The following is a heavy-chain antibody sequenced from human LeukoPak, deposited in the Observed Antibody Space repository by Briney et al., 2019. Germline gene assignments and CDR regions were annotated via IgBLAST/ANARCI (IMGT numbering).Heavy chain of an antibody. CDR1: GFTFSSYA. CDR3: NTFKPGTMY. Sequence: PGGSLRLSCAASGFTFSSYAMSWVRQAPGKGLEWVSAISGSGGSTYHADSVKGRFTISRDNSKNTLYLQMNSLKTEDTAVYYCNTFKPGTMYWGQGTLVTVSS. CDR2: ISGSGGST. J-gene: IGHJ4*02. V-gene: IGHV3-23*01. D-gene: IGHD1-7*01.